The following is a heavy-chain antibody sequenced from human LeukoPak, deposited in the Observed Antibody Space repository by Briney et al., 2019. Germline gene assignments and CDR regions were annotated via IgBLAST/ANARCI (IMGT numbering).Heavy chain of an antibody. CDR3: ARSYTHYDFWSGYTYQNYYDP. CDR2: ITNSGNSK. V-gene: IGHV3-48*01. J-gene: IGHJ5*02. CDR1: EFTFSSYS. D-gene: IGHD3-3*01. Sequence: GGSLRLSCAASEFTFSSYSMNWVRQAPGKGLEWVSYITNSGNSKSYADSVKGRFTISRDNSKNTVYLQMDSLRAEDTAVYYCARSYTHYDFWSGYTYQNYYDPWGQGTLVTVSS.